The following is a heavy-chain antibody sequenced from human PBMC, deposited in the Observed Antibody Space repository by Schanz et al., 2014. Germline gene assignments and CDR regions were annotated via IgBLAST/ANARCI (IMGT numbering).Heavy chain of an antibody. Sequence: VQLVESGGGLVQPGGSLRLSCAASGFTVSSNYMSWVRQSPGKGLEWVALIWYDGSNEYYADSVKGRFTISRDNPKKTLYLQMNSLRAEDTAVYYCARDHQWLARYYMDAWGKGTPVTVSS. J-gene: IGHJ6*03. D-gene: IGHD6-19*01. CDR1: GFTVSSNY. V-gene: IGHV3-33*08. CDR2: IWYDGSNE. CDR3: ARDHQWLARYYMDA.